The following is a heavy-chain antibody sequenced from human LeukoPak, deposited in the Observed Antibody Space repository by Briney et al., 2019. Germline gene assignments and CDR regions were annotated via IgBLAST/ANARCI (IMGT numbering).Heavy chain of an antibody. CDR1: GFTFSRYW. J-gene: IGHJ3*02. D-gene: IGHD3-10*01. CDR2: IKQDGSEK. Sequence: QTGGSLRLSCAASGFTFSRYWMSWVRQAPGKGLEWVANIKQDGSEKYYVDSVKGRSTISRDNAKNSLYLQMNSLRTEDTAVYFCARDREEMVRAPYGFNIWGQGTRVTVS. CDR3: ARDREEMVRAPYGFNI. V-gene: IGHV3-7*01.